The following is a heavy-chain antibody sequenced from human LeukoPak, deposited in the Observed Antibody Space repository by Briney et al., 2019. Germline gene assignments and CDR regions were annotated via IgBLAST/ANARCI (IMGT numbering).Heavy chain of an antibody. D-gene: IGHD5-12*01. J-gene: IGHJ2*01. Sequence: PGGSLRLSCAASGFTFSSYGMHWVRQAPGKGLEWVAFIRYDGSNKYCADSVKGRFTISRDNAKNSLYLQMNSLRAEDTAVYYCARGRSSGYDFVFARYFDLWGRGTLVTVSS. V-gene: IGHV3-30*02. CDR1: GFTFSSYG. CDR3: ARGRSSGYDFVFARYFDL. CDR2: IRYDGSNK.